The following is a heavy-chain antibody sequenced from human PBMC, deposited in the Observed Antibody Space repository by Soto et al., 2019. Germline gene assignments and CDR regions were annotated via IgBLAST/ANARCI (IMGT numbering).Heavy chain of an antibody. D-gene: IGHD6-13*01. CDR2: IYPGDHET. V-gene: IGHV5-51*01. CDR3: ARSPSSSPYFDH. Sequence: SLKISCQCSGYTFSNFWVGWGRQLPGQGLEWMGIIYPGDHETRYSPSFHGKVTISAEKSINTAYLQWNSLEASDSAFYFCARSPSSSPYFDHWGQGALVTVSS. CDR1: GYTFSNFW. J-gene: IGHJ4*02.